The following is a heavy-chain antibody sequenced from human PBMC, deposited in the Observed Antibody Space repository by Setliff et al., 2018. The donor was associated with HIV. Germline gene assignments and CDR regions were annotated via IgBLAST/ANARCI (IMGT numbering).Heavy chain of an antibody. CDR3: ARGARLQYFDWPSYALDV. Sequence: LRLSCAASGFTFSSYGMHWVRQAPGKGLEWVAFIRYDGSNKYYAESLKGRFSVSRDNGRNFLYLQMSSLRADDTAIYYCARGARLQYFDWPSYALDVWGQGTTVTVSS. CDR2: IRYDGSNK. V-gene: IGHV3-30*02. CDR1: GFTFSSYG. D-gene: IGHD3-9*01. J-gene: IGHJ6*02.